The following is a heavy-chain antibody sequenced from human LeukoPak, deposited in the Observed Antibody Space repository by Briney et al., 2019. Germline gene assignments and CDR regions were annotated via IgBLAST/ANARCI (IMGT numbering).Heavy chain of an antibody. Sequence: GGSLRLSCAASGFTFSSYAMIWVRQAPGKGLEWVPTISSSGDSTYYADSVKGRFTISRDNSKNTLYLQMNSLRAEDTAVYFCAKGYSGSYSAFDYWGQGTLVTVSS. CDR2: ISSSGDST. CDR3: AKGYSGSYSAFDY. D-gene: IGHD1-26*01. CDR1: GFTFSSYA. V-gene: IGHV3-23*01. J-gene: IGHJ4*02.